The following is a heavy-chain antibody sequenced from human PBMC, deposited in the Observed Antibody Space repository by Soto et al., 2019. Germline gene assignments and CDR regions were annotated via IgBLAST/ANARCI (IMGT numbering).Heavy chain of an antibody. CDR1: GGSISSSSYY. D-gene: IGHD2-2*02. J-gene: IGHJ5*02. CDR3: ARLNLYPYNWFDP. V-gene: IGHV4-39*07. CDR2: IYYSGST. Sequence: PSETLSLTCTASGGSISSSSYYWGWIRQPPGKGLEWIGSIYYSGSTYYNPSLKSRVTVSVDTSKNQFSLKMTSVTAADTAVYFCARLNLYPYNWFDPWGQGTLVTVSS.